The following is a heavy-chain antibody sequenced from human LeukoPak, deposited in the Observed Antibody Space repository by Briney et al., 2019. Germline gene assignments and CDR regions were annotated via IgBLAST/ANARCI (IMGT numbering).Heavy chain of an antibody. D-gene: IGHD1-26*01. V-gene: IGHV4-59*08. CDR2: IYYSGST. CDR1: GGFTSDYK. Sequence: SETLSLTCNVSGGFTSDYKWSWIRQPPGKGLEWIGYIYYSGSTYYNPSLKSRVTISVDTSKNQFSLKLSSVTAADTAVYYCARQRDGSYSEYYFDYWGQGTLVTVSS. CDR3: ARQRDGSYSEYYFDY. J-gene: IGHJ4*02.